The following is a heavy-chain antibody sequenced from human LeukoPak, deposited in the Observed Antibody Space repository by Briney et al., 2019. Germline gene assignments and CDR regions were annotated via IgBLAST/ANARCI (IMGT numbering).Heavy chain of an antibody. V-gene: IGHV3-23*01. D-gene: IGHD3-10*01. CDR2: IYDDNT. CDR1: GFTFKSHN. J-gene: IGHJ4*02. CDR3: AARKVRGVWFYLDY. Sequence: GGSLRLSCVASGFTFKSHNMNWVRQAPGKGLEWVSTIYDDNTYYADSVKGRFAISTDNSKNTLYLQMNSLRVEDTAVYFCAARKVRGVWFYLDYWGQGTLVTVSS.